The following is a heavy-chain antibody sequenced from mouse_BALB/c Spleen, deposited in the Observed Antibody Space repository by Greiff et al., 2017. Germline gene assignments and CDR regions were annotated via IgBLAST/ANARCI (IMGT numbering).Heavy chain of an antibody. CDR2: ISTYYGDA. J-gene: IGHJ4*01. V-gene: IGHV1S137*01. Sequence: QVQLKQSGAELVRPGVSVKISCKGSGYTFTDYAMHWVKQSHAKSLEWIGVISTYYGDASYNQKFKGKATMTVDKSSSTAYMELARLTSEDSAIYYCARTHGNGAMDYWGQGTSVTVSS. CDR3: ARTHGNGAMDY. CDR1: GYTFTDYA. D-gene: IGHD2-1*01.